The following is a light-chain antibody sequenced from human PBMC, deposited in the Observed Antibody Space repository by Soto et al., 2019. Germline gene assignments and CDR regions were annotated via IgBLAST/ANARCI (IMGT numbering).Light chain of an antibody. CDR1: QTVRNKY. Sequence: IVMTQSPATLSLSPGEGATLSCRASQTVRNKYLAWYQQKPGQAPKLLIYDASSRATGIPDRFSGGGSGTDGILTISRLETEDFSVYYCQQYSSYPLTFGGGTKVDIK. CDR2: DAS. J-gene: IGKJ4*01. V-gene: IGKV3-20*01. CDR3: QQYSSYPLT.